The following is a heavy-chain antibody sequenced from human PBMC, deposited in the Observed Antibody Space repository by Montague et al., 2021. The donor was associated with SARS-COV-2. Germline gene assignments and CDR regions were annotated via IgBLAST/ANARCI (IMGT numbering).Heavy chain of an antibody. Sequence: SETLSLTCTVSGDSITNNYYWGWIRQPPGKGLEWIGTIHHGGTTYYNPSLKSRVTISVDTSNNQFSLKLTSVTAADTAVYYCARRHVVASNRAFDYWGQGTLVTVSS. D-gene: IGHD2-21*01. CDR3: ARRHVVASNRAFDY. CDR1: GDSITNNYY. J-gene: IGHJ4*02. V-gene: IGHV4-38-2*02. CDR2: IHHGGTT.